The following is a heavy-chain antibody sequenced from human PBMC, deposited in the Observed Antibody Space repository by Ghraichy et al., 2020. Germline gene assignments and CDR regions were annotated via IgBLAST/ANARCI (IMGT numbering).Heavy chain of an antibody. Sequence: LSLTCAASGFTFSSYGMHWVRQAPGKGLEWVAFIRYDGSNKYYADSVKGRFTISRDNSKNTLYLQMNSLRAEDTAVYYCAKVRDIVVVPAGYYYYGMDVWGQGNTVTVSS. CDR2: IRYDGSNK. D-gene: IGHD2-2*01. CDR1: GFTFSSYG. J-gene: IGHJ6*02. V-gene: IGHV3-30*02. CDR3: AKVRDIVVVPAGYYYYGMDV.